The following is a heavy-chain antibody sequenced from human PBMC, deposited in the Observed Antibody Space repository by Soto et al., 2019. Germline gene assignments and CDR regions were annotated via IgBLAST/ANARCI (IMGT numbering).Heavy chain of an antibody. CDR3: AKTYSRGCESYPCFDA. CDR1: GGTFSSYA. Sequence: GASVKVSCKASGGTFSSYAISWLRQAPGQGLEWMGGIIPIFGTANYAQKFQGRVTITADESTSTAYMELSSLRSEDTAVYYCAKTYSRGCESYPCFDAWGQGTPVTVSS. J-gene: IGHJ5*01. D-gene: IGHD6-13*01. V-gene: IGHV1-69*13. CDR2: IIPIFGTA.